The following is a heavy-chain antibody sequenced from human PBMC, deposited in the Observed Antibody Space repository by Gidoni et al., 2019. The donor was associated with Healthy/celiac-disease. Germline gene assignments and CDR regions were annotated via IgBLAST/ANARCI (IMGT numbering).Heavy chain of an antibody. CDR1: GFTFSSYA. J-gene: IGHJ4*02. V-gene: IGHV3-64D*06. CDR2: ISSNGGST. Sequence: EVQMVESGGGLVQPGGSLRISCSASGFTFSSYAMHWVRQAPGKGLEYVSAISSNGGSTYYADSVKGRFTISRDNSKNTLYLQMSSLRAEDTAVYYGVKPLLGYSYGSDYWGQGTLVTVSS. CDR3: VKPLLGYSYGSDY. D-gene: IGHD5-18*01.